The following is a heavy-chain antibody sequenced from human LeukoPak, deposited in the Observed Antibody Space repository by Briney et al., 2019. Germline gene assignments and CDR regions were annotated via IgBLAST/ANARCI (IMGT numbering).Heavy chain of an antibody. J-gene: IGHJ4*02. CDR2: IGGSGGST. CDR3: AKDGMAVADRFDY. CDR1: GFTFSSYA. Sequence: QAGGSLRLSCAASGFTFSSYAMSWVRQAPGKGLEWVSAIGGSGGSTYYADSVKGRFTISRDNSKNTLYLQMNSLRAEDTAVYYCAKDGMAVADRFDYWGQGTLVTVSS. D-gene: IGHD6-19*01. V-gene: IGHV3-23*01.